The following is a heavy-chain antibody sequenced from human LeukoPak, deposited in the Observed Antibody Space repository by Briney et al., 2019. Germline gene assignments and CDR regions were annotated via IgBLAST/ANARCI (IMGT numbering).Heavy chain of an antibody. CDR3: ARSTVTTTDDVFDI. J-gene: IGHJ3*02. D-gene: IGHD4-17*01. CDR2: IYTSGST. CDR1: GGSNSSYY. Sequence: SETLSLTCTVSGGSNSSYYWSWIRQPAGKGMEWIGRIYTSGSTNYNPSVKSGVTMSVDTSKNQFSLKLSSVTAADTAVYYCARSTVTTTDDVFDIWGQGTMATVSS. V-gene: IGHV4-4*07.